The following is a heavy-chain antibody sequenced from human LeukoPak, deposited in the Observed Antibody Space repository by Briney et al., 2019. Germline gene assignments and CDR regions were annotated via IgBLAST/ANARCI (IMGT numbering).Heavy chain of an antibody. CDR3: ARVGLVGLPAAQNWFDP. D-gene: IGHD2-2*01. J-gene: IGHJ5*02. CDR1: GYTFTSYD. Sequence: ASVKVSCKASGYTFTSYDINWVRQATGQGLEWMGWMNPNSGNTGYAQKFQGRVTMTTNTSISTAYMELSSLRSEDTAVYYCARVGLVGLPAAQNWFDPCGQGTLVTVSS. CDR2: MNPNSGNT. V-gene: IGHV1-8*01.